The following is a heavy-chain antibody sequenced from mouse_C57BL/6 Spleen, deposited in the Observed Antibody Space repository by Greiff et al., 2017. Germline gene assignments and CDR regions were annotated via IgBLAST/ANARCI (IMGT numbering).Heavy chain of an antibody. V-gene: IGHV6-6*01. J-gene: IGHJ3*01. CDR1: GFTFSDAW. CDR2: IRNKANNHAT. CDR3: TRTMVTRAWFAY. Sequence: EVMLVESGGGLVQPGGSMKLSCAASGFTFSDAWMDWVRQSPEKGLEWVAEIRNKANNHATYYAESVKGRFTISRDDSKSSVYLQMNSLRAEDTGIYYCTRTMVTRAWFAYWGQGTLVTVSA. D-gene: IGHD2-2*01.